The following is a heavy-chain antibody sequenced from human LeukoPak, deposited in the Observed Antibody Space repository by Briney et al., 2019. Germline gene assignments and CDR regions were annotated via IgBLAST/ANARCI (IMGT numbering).Heavy chain of an antibody. CDR2: VYYSGST. D-gene: IGHD3-10*02. V-gene: IGHV4-39*07. CDR1: GGSISSSTYY. CDR3: ASCSYHYYFMDV. J-gene: IGHJ6*03. Sequence: SETLSLTCAVSGGSISSSTYYWGWIRQPPGKGLEWIGSVYYSGSTYSNPSLKSRVTISVDTSKNQFSLKLSPVTAADSAVYYCASCSYHYYFMDVWGKGTKVTVCS.